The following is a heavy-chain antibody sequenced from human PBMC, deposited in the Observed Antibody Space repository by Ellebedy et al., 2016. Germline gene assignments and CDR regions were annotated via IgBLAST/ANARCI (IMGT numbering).Heavy chain of an antibody. J-gene: IGHJ6*02. D-gene: IGHD3-10*01. CDR2: INHSGST. V-gene: IGHV4-34*01. Sequence: GSLRLXXTVSGGSISSYYWSWIRQPPGKGLEWIGEINHSGSTNYNPSLKSRVTISVDTSKNQFSLKLSSVTAADTAVYYCARETMVRGVIRGMDVWGQGTTVTVSS. CDR1: GGSISSYY. CDR3: ARETMVRGVIRGMDV.